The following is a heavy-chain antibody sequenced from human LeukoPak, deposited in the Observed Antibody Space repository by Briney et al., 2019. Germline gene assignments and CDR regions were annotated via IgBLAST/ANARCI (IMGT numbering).Heavy chain of an antibody. CDR3: ASSRFLEWLYLLDY. CDR2: INTNSGGT. CDR1: GYTFSGYY. D-gene: IGHD3-3*01. J-gene: IGHJ4*02. V-gene: IGHV1-2*02. Sequence: ASVKVSCKASGYTFSGYYIHWVRQAPGQELEWMGWINTNSGGTKYAQRFQGRVTMTRDTSISTAYMEVSRLRSDDTAVYFCASSRFLEWLYLLDYWGQGTLVTVSS.